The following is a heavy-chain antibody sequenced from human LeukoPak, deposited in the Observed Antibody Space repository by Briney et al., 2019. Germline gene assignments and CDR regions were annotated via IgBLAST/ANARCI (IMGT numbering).Heavy chain of an antibody. CDR2: ISGSGGST. D-gene: IGHD6-13*01. Sequence: XGGSLRLSCAASGFTFSSYAMSWVRQAPGKGLEWVSSISGSGGSTYYPDSVKGRSTISRDNSKTTLYLQMNSLRAEDTAVYYCAKVFYPAAGTGRVDFPFDYWGQGTLVTVSS. CDR1: GFTFSSYA. J-gene: IGHJ4*02. V-gene: IGHV3-23*01. CDR3: AKVFYPAAGTGRVDFPFDY.